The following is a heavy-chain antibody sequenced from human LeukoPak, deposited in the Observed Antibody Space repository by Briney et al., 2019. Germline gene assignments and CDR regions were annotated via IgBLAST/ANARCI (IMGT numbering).Heavy chain of an antibody. D-gene: IGHD1-14*01. CDR1: VFTVSSNY. Sequence: GGPLGLPCVASVFTVSSNYMIWVREAPGKGLEWVSVIYNDGRTYYADSVKGRFTMSRHNSQNTLFLQMNSLRPEDTALYYCARTPLHPTISHFDCWGQGTLVSVSS. J-gene: IGHJ4*02. CDR2: IYNDGRT. CDR3: ARTPLHPTISHFDC. V-gene: IGHV3-53*04.